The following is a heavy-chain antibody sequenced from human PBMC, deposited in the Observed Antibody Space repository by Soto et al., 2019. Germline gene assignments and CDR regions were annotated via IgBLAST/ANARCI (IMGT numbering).Heavy chain of an antibody. J-gene: IGHJ6*02. CDR2: IWYDGSNK. V-gene: IGHV3-33*01. CDR3: ARSEGYCSGGNCYYYYGMDV. CDR1: GFTFSSYG. Sequence: GGSLRLSCAASGFTFSSYGMHWVRQAPGKGLEWVAVIWYDGSNKYYADSVKGRFAISRDNSKNTLYLQMNSLRAEDTAVYYCARSEGYCSGGNCYYYYGMDVWGQGTTVTVSS. D-gene: IGHD2-15*01.